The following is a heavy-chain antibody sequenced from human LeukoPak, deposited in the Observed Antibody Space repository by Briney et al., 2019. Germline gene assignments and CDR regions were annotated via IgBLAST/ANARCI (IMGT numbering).Heavy chain of an antibody. V-gene: IGHV4-39*01. CDR1: GGSISSSSYY. CDR3: ASQNDY. CDR2: IYYSGST. Sequence: SETLSLTCTVSGGSISSSSYYWGWIRQPPGKGLEWIGSIYYSGSTYYNPSLKSRVTISVNTSKNQFSLKLSAVTAADTAVYYCASQNDYWGQGTLVTVSS. J-gene: IGHJ4*02.